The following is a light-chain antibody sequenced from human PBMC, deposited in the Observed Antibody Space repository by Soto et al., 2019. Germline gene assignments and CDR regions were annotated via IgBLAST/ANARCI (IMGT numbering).Light chain of an antibody. CDR2: AAS. V-gene: IGKV1-27*01. J-gene: IGKJ3*01. CDR3: QKYDSAPFT. Sequence: DIQMAQSPSSLSASVGDSVTIACRASQGISNYLAWYQQKPGKVPKLLIYAASTLHSGFPSRFSGSGSGTDFTLTISNLQPEDIATYFCQKYDSAPFTFGPGTRVDIK. CDR1: QGISNY.